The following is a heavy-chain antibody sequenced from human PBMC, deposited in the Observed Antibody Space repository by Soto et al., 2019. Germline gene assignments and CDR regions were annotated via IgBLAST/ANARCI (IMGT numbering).Heavy chain of an antibody. J-gene: IGHJ6*02. CDR3: AAEYCSTFSCYGMDV. CDR2: INAGNGNT. CDR1: GYTFTSYA. V-gene: IGHV1-3*01. Sequence: QVQLVQSGAEVKKPGASVKVSCKASGYTFTSYALHWVRQAPGQGLEWMGWINAGNGNTKFSQNLKGRVTITRDTSASTAYMELSSLRSEDTAVYYCAAEYCSTFSCYGMDVWGQGTAVTVSS. D-gene: IGHD2-2*01.